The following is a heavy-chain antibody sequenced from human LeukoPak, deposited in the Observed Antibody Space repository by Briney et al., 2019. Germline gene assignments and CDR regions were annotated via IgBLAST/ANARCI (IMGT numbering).Heavy chain of an antibody. CDR2: INPNSGGT. CDR1: GYIFTSFG. J-gene: IGHJ4*02. CDR3: AREISYYGSGSYYNEFDY. Sequence: GASVKVSCKASGYIFTSFGISWVRQAPGQGLEWMGWINPNSGGTNYAQKFQGRVTMTRDTSISTAYMELSRLRSDDTAVYYCAREISYYGSGSYYNEFDYWGQGTLVTVSS. D-gene: IGHD3-10*01. V-gene: IGHV1-2*02.